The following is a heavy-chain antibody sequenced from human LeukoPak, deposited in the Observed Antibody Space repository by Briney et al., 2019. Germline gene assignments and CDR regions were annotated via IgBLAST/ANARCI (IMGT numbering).Heavy chain of an antibody. CDR2: INTNTGNP. D-gene: IGHD2-21*02. V-gene: IGHV7-4-1*02. CDR3: ARVVGCGGDCYSGISDY. Sequence: ASVKVSCKASGYTFTSYSMNWVRQAPGQGLEWMGWINTNTGNPTYAQGFTGRFVFSLDTSVSTAYLQISSLKAEDTAVYYCARVVGCGGDCYSGISDYWGQGTLVTVSS. J-gene: IGHJ4*02. CDR1: GYTFTSYS.